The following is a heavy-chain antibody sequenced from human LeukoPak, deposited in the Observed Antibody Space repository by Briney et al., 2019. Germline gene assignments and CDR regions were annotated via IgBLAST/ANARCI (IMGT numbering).Heavy chain of an antibody. CDR1: GGSISSSSYH. J-gene: IGHJ6*03. Sequence: PSETLSLTCTVSGGSISSSSYHWGWIRQPPGKGLEWIGSIYYSGSTYYNPSLKSRVTISVDTSKNQFSLKLSSVTAADTAVYYCARGAARGRVDYMDVWGKGTTVTVSS. CDR2: IYYSGST. D-gene: IGHD5-18*01. CDR3: ARGAARGRVDYMDV. V-gene: IGHV4-39*07.